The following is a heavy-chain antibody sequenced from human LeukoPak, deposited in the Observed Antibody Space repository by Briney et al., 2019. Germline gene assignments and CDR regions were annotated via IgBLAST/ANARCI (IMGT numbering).Heavy chain of an antibody. V-gene: IGHV4-59*01. J-gene: IGHJ4*02. CDR3: ARDGGYGSGSYL. D-gene: IGHD3-10*01. Sequence: SETLSLTCTVSGGSISNYYWSWIRQPPGKGLEWIGYIYYSGSTNYNPSLKSRVTISLDTSKNQFSLKLTSVTAADTAVYYCARDGGYGSGSYLWGQGTLVTASS. CDR2: IYYSGST. CDR1: GGSISNYY.